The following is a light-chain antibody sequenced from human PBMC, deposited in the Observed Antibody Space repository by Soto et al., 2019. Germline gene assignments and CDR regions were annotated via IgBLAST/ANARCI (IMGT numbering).Light chain of an antibody. V-gene: IGKV3-20*01. Sequence: ETVMTQSPATLSVSPGERATLSCRASQTLRRTYIAWYQQKPGQAPRVLIYGASKRATGIPDRFSGSGSGTDFSLTISRLEPEDFAVYYCHQYDNAPQTYGQGTKVDIK. CDR3: HQYDNAPQT. CDR2: GAS. CDR1: QTLRRTY. J-gene: IGKJ2*01.